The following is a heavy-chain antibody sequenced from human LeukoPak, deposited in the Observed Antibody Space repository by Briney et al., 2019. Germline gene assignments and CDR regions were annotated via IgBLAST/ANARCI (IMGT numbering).Heavy chain of an antibody. J-gene: IGHJ3*02. Sequence: GGSLRLSRAASGFTFSSYAMSGAPQAPGGGLEWVANIKQDGREKYYVDSVKGRFTIDRDNAKNSLYLQMISLRAEDTAVYYCARGYDFWSGYGAFDIWGQGTMVTVSS. V-gene: IGHV3-7*01. D-gene: IGHD3-3*01. CDR3: ARGYDFWSGYGAFDI. CDR2: IKQDGREK. CDR1: GFTFSSYA.